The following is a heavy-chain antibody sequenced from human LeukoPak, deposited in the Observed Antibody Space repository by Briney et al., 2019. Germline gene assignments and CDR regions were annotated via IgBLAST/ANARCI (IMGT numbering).Heavy chain of an antibody. V-gene: IGHV3-7*01. CDR3: ARDIEAAGLFLDY. CDR1: ALTVTSSW. D-gene: IGHD6-13*01. J-gene: IGHJ4*02. CDR2: MKYVVSKK. Sequence: QAGGSLRLSCAASALTVTSSWMSCVRQAPGKWLEWVVNMKYVVSKKYYVDSVKGRFTISRYNAKNSLYLQMNSLRAEDTAVYYCARDIEAAGLFLDYWGQGTLVTVSS.